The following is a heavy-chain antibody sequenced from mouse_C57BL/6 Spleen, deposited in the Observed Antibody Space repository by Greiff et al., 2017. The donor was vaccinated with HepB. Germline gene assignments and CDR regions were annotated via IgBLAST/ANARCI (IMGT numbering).Heavy chain of an antibody. D-gene: IGHD2-1*01. CDR1: GFTFNTYA. CDR3: VREGIYYGNYETAMDY. J-gene: IGHJ4*01. V-gene: IGHV10-3*01. CDR2: IRSKSSNYAT. Sequence: EVKVIESGGGLVQPKGSLKLSCAASGFTFNTYAMHWVRQAPGKGLEWVARIRSKSSNYATYYADSVKDRFTISRDDSQSMLYLQMNNLKTEDTAMYYCVREGIYYGNYETAMDYWGQGTSVTVSS.